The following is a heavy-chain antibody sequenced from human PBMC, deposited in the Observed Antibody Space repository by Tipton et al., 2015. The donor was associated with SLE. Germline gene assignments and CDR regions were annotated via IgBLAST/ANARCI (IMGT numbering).Heavy chain of an antibody. Sequence: TLSLTCNVSDGSISDYYWTWIRQPAGEGLEWIGRIYASGSTNYNPSLRSRAAMSVDTSKSRFSLKLTSVTAADTAVYYCAREIGLGHFDYWGQGTLVTVSS. CDR1: DGSISDYY. CDR2: IYASGST. D-gene: IGHD7-27*01. CDR3: AREIGLGHFDY. J-gene: IGHJ4*02. V-gene: IGHV4-4*07.